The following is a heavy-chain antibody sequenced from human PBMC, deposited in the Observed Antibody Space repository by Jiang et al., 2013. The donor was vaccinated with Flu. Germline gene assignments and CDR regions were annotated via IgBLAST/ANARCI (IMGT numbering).Heavy chain of an antibody. J-gene: IGHJ4*02. CDR1: GYTFTSHK. V-gene: IGHV1-46*01. Sequence: GAEVKKPGASVKVSCKASGYTFTSHKIQWVRQAPGQGLEWMGIITPSGGVTITADESTGTVYMELTSLKSEDTAVYYCARAIGGYSYGPFEYWGQGTLVTVSA. CDR3: ARAIGGYSYGPFEY. CDR2: ITPSGG. D-gene: IGHD5-18*01.